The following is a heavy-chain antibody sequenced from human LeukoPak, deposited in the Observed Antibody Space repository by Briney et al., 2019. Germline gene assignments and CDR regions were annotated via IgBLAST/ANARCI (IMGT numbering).Heavy chain of an antibody. D-gene: IGHD1-26*01. J-gene: IGHJ3*02. V-gene: IGHV3-30-3*01. Sequence: PGRSLRLSCAASGFTFSSYAMHWVRQAPGKGLEWVAVISYDGSNKYYADSVKGRFTISRDNSKNTLYLQMNSLRAEDTAVYYCARELSSWDRAFDIWGQGTMVTVSS. CDR2: ISYDGSNK. CDR3: ARELSSWDRAFDI. CDR1: GFTFSSYA.